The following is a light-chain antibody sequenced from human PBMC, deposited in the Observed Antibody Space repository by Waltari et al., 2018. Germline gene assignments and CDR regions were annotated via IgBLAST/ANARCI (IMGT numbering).Light chain of an antibody. Sequence: DIVMTQSPDSLAVSLGERATINCKSSQSVLYSSDNKNYLAWYQQKPGQPPKLLIYRASSRESGVPDRFSGSESGTDFTLTISSLRAEDVAVYYCHQYYTTPWTFGQGTKVEIK. CDR3: HQYYTTPWT. CDR1: QSVLYSSDNKNY. CDR2: RAS. V-gene: IGKV4-1*01. J-gene: IGKJ1*01.